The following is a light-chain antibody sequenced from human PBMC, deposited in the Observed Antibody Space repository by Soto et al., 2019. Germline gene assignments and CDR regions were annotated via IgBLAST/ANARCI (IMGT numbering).Light chain of an antibody. Sequence: QSALTQPPSASGSPGQSVAISCTGTSSDVGGYNYVSWYQQHPGKAPKLMIYEVNKRPSGVPDRFSGSKSGNTASLTISGLQVEDEADYFCTSYTSTIPYVFGSGTKVTVL. CDR3: TSYTSTIPYV. CDR1: SSDVGGYNY. V-gene: IGLV2-8*01. CDR2: EVN. J-gene: IGLJ1*01.